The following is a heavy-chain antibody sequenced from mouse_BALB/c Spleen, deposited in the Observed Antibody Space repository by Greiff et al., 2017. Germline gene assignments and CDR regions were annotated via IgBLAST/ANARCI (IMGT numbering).Heavy chain of an antibody. Sequence: EVKLMESGAELVRPGALVKLSCKASGFNIKDYYMHWVKQRPEQGLEWIGWIDPENGNTIYDPKFQGKASITADTSSNTAYLQLSSLTSEDTAVYYCARNGNYYFDVWGAGTTVTVSS. CDR1: GFNIKDYY. D-gene: IGHD2-1*01. V-gene: IGHV14-1*02. CDR2: IDPENGNT. J-gene: IGHJ1*01. CDR3: ARNGNYYFDV.